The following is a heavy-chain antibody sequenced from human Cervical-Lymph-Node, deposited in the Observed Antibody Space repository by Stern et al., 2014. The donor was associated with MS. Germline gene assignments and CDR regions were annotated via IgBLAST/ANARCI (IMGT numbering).Heavy chain of an antibody. CDR1: GYTFIAPY. CDR3: ARAYGNHNLYYFGMDV. V-gene: IGHV1-2*06. Sequence: QVQLVQSGAEVRKPGASVKVSCKASGYTFIAPYINWVRQAPGQGLEWMGRVNPSAGGTNYGPGVRGRVTIHTDTSISTAYMELSRLAFDDTAVYFCARAYGNHNLYYFGMDVWGQGTTVTVSS. J-gene: IGHJ6*02. CDR2: VNPSAGGT. D-gene: IGHD4-11*01.